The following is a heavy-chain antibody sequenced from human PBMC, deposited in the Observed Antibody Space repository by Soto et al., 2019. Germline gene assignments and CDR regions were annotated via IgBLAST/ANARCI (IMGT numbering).Heavy chain of an antibody. CDR3: ARAIGPTLFDY. J-gene: IGHJ4*02. D-gene: IGHD3-22*01. CDR2: IRDTGGYT. Sequence: EVQLLESGGGLVQPGGSLRLSCVASGFTFSGYAMSWVRQAPGKGLQWVSAIRDTGGYTYYADSVKGRFTISRENAKNSLYLQMNSLRAGDTAIYFCARAIGPTLFDYWGQGTLVTVSS. CDR1: GFTFSGYA. V-gene: IGHV3-23*01.